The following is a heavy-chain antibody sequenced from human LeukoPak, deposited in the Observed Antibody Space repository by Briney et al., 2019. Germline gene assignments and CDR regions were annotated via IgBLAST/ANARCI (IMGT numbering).Heavy chain of an antibody. J-gene: IGHJ4*02. CDR3: AKDVGERYYFDY. CDR1: GFTFTNYG. Sequence: PGGSLRLSCAASGFTFTNYGMNWVRQAPGKGLEWGAVTSYDGGNKYYTDSVKGRFTISRDNSKNTLYLQMNSLRAEDTAVYYCAKDVGERYYFDYWGQGTLVTVSS. V-gene: IGHV3-30*18. CDR2: TSYDGGNK.